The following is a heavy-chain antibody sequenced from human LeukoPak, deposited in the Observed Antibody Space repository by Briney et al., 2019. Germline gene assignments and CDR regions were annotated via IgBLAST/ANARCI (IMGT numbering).Heavy chain of an antibody. CDR3: ARGWTTDAFDI. V-gene: IGHV3-21*01. CDR2: ISSSSSYI. Sequence: PGGSLRLSCAASGFTFSSYSMNWVRQAPGKGLEWVSSISSSSSYIYYADSVKGRFTISKDNAKNSLYLQMNSLRAEDTAVYYCARGWTTDAFDIWGQGTMVTVSS. J-gene: IGHJ3*02. CDR1: GFTFSSYS. D-gene: IGHD3/OR15-3a*01.